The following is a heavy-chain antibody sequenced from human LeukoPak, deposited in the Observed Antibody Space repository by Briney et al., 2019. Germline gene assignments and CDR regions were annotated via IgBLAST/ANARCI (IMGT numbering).Heavy chain of an antibody. D-gene: IGHD1-14*01. CDR3: ARQPFYYYYYMDV. V-gene: IGHV4-59*01. Sequence: SETLSLTCTVPGGSISSYYWSWIRQPPGKGLEWIGYIYYSGSTNYNPSLKSRVTISVDTSKNQFSLKLSSVTAADTAVYYCARQPFYYYYYMDVWGKGTTVTISS. J-gene: IGHJ6*03. CDR2: IYYSGST. CDR1: GGSISSYY.